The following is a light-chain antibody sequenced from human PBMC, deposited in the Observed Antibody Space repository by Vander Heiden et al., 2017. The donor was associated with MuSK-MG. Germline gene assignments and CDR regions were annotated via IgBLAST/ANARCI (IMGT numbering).Light chain of an antibody. J-gene: IGKJ2*01. Sequence: DIRMTRSPSTLSASVGDRVTITCRASQSISSWLAWYQQKPGKAPKLLIYDASSLESGVPSRFSGSGSGTEFTLTISSLQPDDFATYYCQQYNSYSEYTFGQGTKLEIK. CDR2: DAS. CDR3: QQYNSYSEYT. CDR1: QSISSW. V-gene: IGKV1-5*01.